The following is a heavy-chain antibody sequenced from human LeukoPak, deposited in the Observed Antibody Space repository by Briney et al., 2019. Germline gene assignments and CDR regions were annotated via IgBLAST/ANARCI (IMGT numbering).Heavy chain of an antibody. CDR1: GFTFSDHY. Sequence: GGSLRLSCAASGFTFSDHYMQWVRRAPGKGLEWVGRIRDKANSYTTEYAASVKGRFTISRGDSKNSMYLQMNSLKTEDTAVYYCARERWRSGSYHDAFDVWGQGTMVTVSS. D-gene: IGHD1-26*01. CDR2: IRDKANSYTT. J-gene: IGHJ3*01. V-gene: IGHV3-72*01. CDR3: ARERWRSGSYHDAFDV.